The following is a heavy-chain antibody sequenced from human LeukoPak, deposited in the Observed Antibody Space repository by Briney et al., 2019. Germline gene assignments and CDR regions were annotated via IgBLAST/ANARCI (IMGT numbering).Heavy chain of an antibody. V-gene: IGHV1-8*01. CDR1: GYTFTSYD. D-gene: IGHD3/OR15-3a*01. Sequence: GASVKVSCKASGYTFTSYDINWVRQATGQGLEWMGWMNPNSGNTGYAQKFQGRVTMTRNTSISTAYMELSSLRSDDTAVYYCAREGGTGYYYYGMDVWGKGTTVTVSS. CDR2: MNPNSGNT. J-gene: IGHJ6*04. CDR3: AREGGTGYYYYGMDV.